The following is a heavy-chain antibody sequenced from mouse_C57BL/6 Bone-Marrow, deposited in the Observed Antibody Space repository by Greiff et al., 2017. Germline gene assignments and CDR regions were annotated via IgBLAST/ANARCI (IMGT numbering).Heavy chain of an antibody. Sequence: EVKLVESGPELVKPGASVKISCKASGYSFTGYYMNWVKQSPEKSLEWIGEINPSTGGTTYNQQFKAKATLTVDKSSSTAYMQLKSLTSEDSAVYCCARRQLRFAWFAYWGQGTLVTVAA. J-gene: IGHJ3*01. V-gene: IGHV1-42*01. CDR3: ARRQLRFAWFAY. CDR2: INPSTGGT. CDR1: GYSFTGYY. D-gene: IGHD3-2*02.